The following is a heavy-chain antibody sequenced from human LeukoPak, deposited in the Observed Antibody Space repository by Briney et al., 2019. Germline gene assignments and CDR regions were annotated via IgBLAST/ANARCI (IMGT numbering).Heavy chain of an antibody. V-gene: IGHV4-34*01. CDR2: INHSGST. CDR1: GGSFSGYC. J-gene: IGHJ4*02. Sequence: SETLSLTCAVYGGSFSGYCWSWIRQPPGRGWGWIGEINHSGSTNYNPSLKSRVTISVDTSKNQFSLKLSSVTAADTAVYYCARGSSSSSLFWGQGTLVTVSS. CDR3: ARGSSSSSLF. D-gene: IGHD6-6*01.